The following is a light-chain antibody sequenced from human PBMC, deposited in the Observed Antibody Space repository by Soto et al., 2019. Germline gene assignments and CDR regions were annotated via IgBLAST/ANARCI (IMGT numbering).Light chain of an antibody. CDR1: SSDVGRSNL. V-gene: IGLV2-23*02. J-gene: IGLJ1*01. CDR2: EVS. Sequence: QSALTQPASVSGSPGQSITISCTGTSSDVGRSNLVSWYQQHPGKAPKLMISEVSKRPSGVSNRFSGSKSGNTASLTISGLQAEDEADYYCCSYASSSTSYVFGTGTKLTVL. CDR3: CSYASSSTSYV.